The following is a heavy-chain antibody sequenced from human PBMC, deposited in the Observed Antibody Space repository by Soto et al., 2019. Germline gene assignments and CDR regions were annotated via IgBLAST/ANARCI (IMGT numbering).Heavy chain of an antibody. V-gene: IGHV3-30*18. Sequence: QVQLVESGGGVVQPGRSLRLSCAASGFTFSSYGMHWVRQAPGKGLEWVAVISYDGSNKYYADSVKGRFTISRDNSMSTLYLQMNSLRAEDTAVYYCAKERNYRGYYYYGMDVWGQGTTVTVSS. CDR3: AKERNYRGYYYYGMDV. J-gene: IGHJ6*02. CDR1: GFTFSSYG. CDR2: ISYDGSNK. D-gene: IGHD4-4*01.